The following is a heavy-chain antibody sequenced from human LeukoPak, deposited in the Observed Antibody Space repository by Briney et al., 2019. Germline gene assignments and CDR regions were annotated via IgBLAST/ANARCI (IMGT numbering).Heavy chain of an antibody. CDR1: GYTLTELS. J-gene: IGHJ4*02. V-gene: IGHV1-24*01. D-gene: IGHD2-2*01. Sequence: ASVKVSCKVSGYTLTELSMHWVRQAPGKGLEWMGGFDPEDGETIYAQKFQGRVTMTRDTSTSTVYMELSSLRSEDTAVYYCARIPVVPAATNLRGYSHNSDYWGQGTLVTVSS. CDR3: ARIPVVPAATNLRGYSHNSDY. CDR2: FDPEDGET.